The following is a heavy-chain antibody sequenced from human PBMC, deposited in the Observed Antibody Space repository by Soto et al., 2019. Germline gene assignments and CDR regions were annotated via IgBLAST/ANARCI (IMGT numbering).Heavy chain of an antibody. V-gene: IGHV3-11*06. Sequence: PGGSLRLSCAASGFTFSDYYMSWIRQAPGKGLEWVSYISSSSSYTNYADSVKGRFTISRDNAKNSLYLQMNSLRAEDTAVYYCARDRLYCSGGSCYGGGYYYGMDVWGQGTTVTVSS. D-gene: IGHD2-15*01. CDR2: ISSSSSYT. J-gene: IGHJ6*02. CDR1: GFTFSDYY. CDR3: ARDRLYCSGGSCYGGGYYYGMDV.